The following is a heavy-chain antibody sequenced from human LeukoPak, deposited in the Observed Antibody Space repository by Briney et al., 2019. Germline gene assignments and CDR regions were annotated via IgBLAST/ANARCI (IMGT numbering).Heavy chain of an antibody. J-gene: IGHJ4*02. V-gene: IGHV1-69*04. CDR1: GGTFSSYA. D-gene: IGHD5-24*01. CDR3: AREPVEMAARFDY. Sequence: ASVKVSCKASGGTFSSYAISWVRQAPGQGLEWMGRIIPILGIANYAQKFQGRVTITADKSTSTAYMELSSLRSEDTAVYYCAREPVEMAARFDYWGQGTLVTVSS. CDR2: IIPILGIA.